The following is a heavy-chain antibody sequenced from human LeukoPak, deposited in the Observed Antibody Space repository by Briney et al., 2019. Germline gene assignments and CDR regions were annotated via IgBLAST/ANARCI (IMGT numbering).Heavy chain of an antibody. CDR3: ARENCSGGSCYSAYYYGMDV. CDR2: IIPILGIA. V-gene: IGHV1-69*04. Sequence: SVKVSCKASGGTFSSYAISWVRQAPGQGLEWMGRIIPILGIANYAQKFQGRVTITADKSTSTAYMELSSLRSEDTAVYYCARENCSGGSCYSAYYYGMDVWGQGTTVTVSS. CDR1: GGTFSSYA. J-gene: IGHJ6*02. D-gene: IGHD2-15*01.